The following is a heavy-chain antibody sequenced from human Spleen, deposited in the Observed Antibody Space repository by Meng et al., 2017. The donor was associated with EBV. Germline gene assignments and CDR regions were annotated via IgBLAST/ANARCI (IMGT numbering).Heavy chain of an antibody. CDR2: IYHSGST. Sequence: VQLQESGLGLGKPLETLSLTFAVSGGSISSSNWWSWVRQPPGKGLEWIGEIYHSGSTNYNPSLKSRVTISIDKSENQFSLKLTAVTAADTALYYCARDRGAQYSGWFDPWGPGTLVTVSS. D-gene: IGHD6-6*01. J-gene: IGHJ5*02. CDR1: GGSISSSNW. V-gene: IGHV4-4*03. CDR3: ARDRGAQYSGWFDP.